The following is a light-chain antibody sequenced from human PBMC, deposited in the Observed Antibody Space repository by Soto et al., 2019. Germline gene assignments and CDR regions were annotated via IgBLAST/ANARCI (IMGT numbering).Light chain of an antibody. CDR3: QQSYSVPPIT. CDR2: AAS. Sequence: DLQMTQSPSSLSASVGDRVTITCRASQSISSYLNWYQQKPGKAPKLLIYAASSLQSGVPLRFSGSGSGTDFTLTISSLQPEDFATYYCQQSYSVPPITFGQGTRLEIK. J-gene: IGKJ5*01. CDR1: QSISSY. V-gene: IGKV1-39*01.